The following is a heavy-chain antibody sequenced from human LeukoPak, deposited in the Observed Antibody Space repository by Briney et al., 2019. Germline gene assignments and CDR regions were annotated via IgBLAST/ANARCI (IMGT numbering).Heavy chain of an antibody. CDR1: GFTFSDSL. V-gene: IGHV3-64*01. Sequence: GGSLRLSCAASGFTFSDSLMHWVRQAPGKGLEYVSSITSNGVGTGYANSVKGRFTISRDNSKNTLYLHMGSLTAEDMAVYYCASRAGSSGYDIWGRGTLVTVSS. D-gene: IGHD5-12*01. CDR2: ITSNGVGT. CDR3: ASRAGSSGYDI. J-gene: IGHJ4*02.